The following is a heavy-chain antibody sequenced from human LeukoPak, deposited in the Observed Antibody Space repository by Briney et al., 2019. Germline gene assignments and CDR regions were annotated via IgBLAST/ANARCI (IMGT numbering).Heavy chain of an antibody. CDR3: AKFATVTTGY. J-gene: IGHJ4*02. D-gene: IGHD4-17*01. V-gene: IGHV3-23*01. Sequence: GGSLRLSCAASGFTITTYAMSWVRQAPGKGLEWVSAISASGGGTNYADSVKGRFTISRDNSKNTLYLQMGSLRADDTAVYYCAKFATVTTGYWGQGTLVTVSS. CDR2: ISASGGGT. CDR1: GFTITTYA.